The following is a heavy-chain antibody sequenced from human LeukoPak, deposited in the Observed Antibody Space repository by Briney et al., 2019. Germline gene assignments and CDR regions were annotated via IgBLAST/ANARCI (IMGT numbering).Heavy chain of an antibody. CDR2: ISSSSSYI. J-gene: IGHJ4*02. D-gene: IGHD3-16*01. V-gene: IGHV3-21*01. Sequence: GGSLRLSCAASGFTFSSYSMNWVRQAPGKGLEWVSSISSSSSYIYYADSVKGRFTIPRDNAKNSLYLQMNSLRAEDTAVYYCARDSLARWGASFDYWGQGTLVTVSS. CDR3: ARDSLARWGASFDY. CDR1: GFTFSSYS.